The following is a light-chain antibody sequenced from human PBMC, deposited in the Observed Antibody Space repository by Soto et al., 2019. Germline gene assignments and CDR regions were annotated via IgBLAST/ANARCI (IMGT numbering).Light chain of an antibody. Sequence: QSALTQPASVSGSPGQSITISCIGTDSDVGGYNYVSWYQQHPGKAPKLLIYEVTNRPSGVSNRFSGSKSGNTASLTVSGLQAEDEADYYCSSYAGSNTVVFGGGTKVTVL. CDR2: EVT. V-gene: IGLV2-14*01. CDR3: SSYAGSNTVV. J-gene: IGLJ2*01. CDR1: DSDVGGYNY.